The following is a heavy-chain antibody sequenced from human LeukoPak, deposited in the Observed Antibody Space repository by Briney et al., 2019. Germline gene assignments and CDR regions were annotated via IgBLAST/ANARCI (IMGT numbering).Heavy chain of an antibody. CDR3: ARRYQVAAFYYFDY. D-gene: IGHD2-15*01. J-gene: IGHJ4*02. Sequence: SETLSLTCAVSGYSISSGYYWGWIRQPPGKGLEWIGSIYHSGSTYYNPSLKSRVTTSVDTSKNQFSLKLSSVTAADTAVYYCARRYQVAAFYYFDYWGQGTLLTVSS. V-gene: IGHV4-38-2*01. CDR2: IYHSGST. CDR1: GYSISSGYY.